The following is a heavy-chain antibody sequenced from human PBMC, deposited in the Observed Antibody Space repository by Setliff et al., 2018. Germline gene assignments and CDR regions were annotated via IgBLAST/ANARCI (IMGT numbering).Heavy chain of an antibody. CDR1: GYSISSGYY. J-gene: IGHJ4*02. V-gene: IGHV4-38-2*01. CDR2: IYHSGST. CDR3: ARKYSSSWYWTWIYYFDN. Sequence: SETLSLTCAVSGYSISSGYYWGWIRQPPGKGLEWIGSIYHSGSTYYNPSLKSRVTISVDTSKNQFSLKLSSVTAADTAVYYCARKYSSSWYWTWIYYFDNWGQGTLVTVSS. D-gene: IGHD6-13*01.